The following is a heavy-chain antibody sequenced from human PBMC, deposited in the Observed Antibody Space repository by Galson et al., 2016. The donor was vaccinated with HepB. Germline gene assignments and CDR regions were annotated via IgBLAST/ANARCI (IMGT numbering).Heavy chain of an antibody. D-gene: IGHD3-9*01. CDR2: NDPSGGST. CDR3: ARDNLAVFTGLGY. J-gene: IGHJ4*02. CDR1: EFTFTNSR. Sequence: SLKVSCKASEFTFTNSRMHWVRQAPGQGLEWMGMNDPSGGSTVYAQKFQGRVTMTRDTSTTTVYMELSSLRSEDTAVFSCARDNLAVFTGLGYWGQGTLVTVSP. V-gene: IGHV1-46*01.